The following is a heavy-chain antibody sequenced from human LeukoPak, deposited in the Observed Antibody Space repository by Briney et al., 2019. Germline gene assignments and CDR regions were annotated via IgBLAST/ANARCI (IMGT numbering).Heavy chain of an antibody. D-gene: IGHD6-13*01. V-gene: IGHV4-59*01. CDR2: IYYSGST. CDR1: GGSISSYY. J-gene: IGHJ5*02. CDR3: ARERGAAANWFDP. Sequence: SETLSLTCTVSGGSISSYYWSWIRQPPGKGLEWIGYIYYSGSTNYNPSLKSRVTISVDTSKNQFSLKLSSVTAADTAVYYSARERGAAANWFDPWGQGTLVTVSS.